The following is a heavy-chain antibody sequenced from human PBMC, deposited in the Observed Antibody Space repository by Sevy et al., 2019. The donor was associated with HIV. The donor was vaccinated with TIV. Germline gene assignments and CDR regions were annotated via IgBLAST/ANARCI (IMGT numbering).Heavy chain of an antibody. Sequence: SETLSLTCSVSGGSFSSYFWTWVRQSPGKGLEWIGNIYFTGNTYYSPSLKSRVTLSLDTSKSQFSLTLKSVTAADTAIYFCARDSTTRPRVLDYWGQGTLVTVSS. V-gene: IGHV4-59*01. CDR1: GGSFSSYF. J-gene: IGHJ4*02. CDR3: ARDSTTRPRVLDY. CDR2: IYFTGNT. D-gene: IGHD1-1*01.